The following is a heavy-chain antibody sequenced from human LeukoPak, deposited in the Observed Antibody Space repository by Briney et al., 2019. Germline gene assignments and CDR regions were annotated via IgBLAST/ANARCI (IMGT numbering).Heavy chain of an antibody. Sequence: PGASLRLSCAASGFTFSSHAMSWVRQAPGKGLDWVSGIRGSGGSTYYADSVKGRFTISRDNSKNTLYLQMNSLRAEDTAVYYCAKTRAYYYDSSGYPDYWGQGTLVTVSS. CDR2: IRGSGGST. CDR1: GFTFSSHA. D-gene: IGHD3-22*01. V-gene: IGHV3-23*01. J-gene: IGHJ4*02. CDR3: AKTRAYYYDSSGYPDY.